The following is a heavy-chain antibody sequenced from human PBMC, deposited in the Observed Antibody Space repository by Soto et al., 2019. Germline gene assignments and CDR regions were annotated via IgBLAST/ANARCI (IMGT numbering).Heavy chain of an antibody. D-gene: IGHD1-26*01. CDR3: ARGVSAGVDY. CDR2: MQPSTGRT. Sequence: QVQLVQSGAEVREPGASVKVSCKASGYSFTSLDINWVQQTAGQGLEWMGWMQPSTGRTGYAQKFQGRVTMTRDTSINTAYMELTTLTSDDTAFYYCARGVSAGVDYWGQGTLVTVSS. V-gene: IGHV1-8*01. J-gene: IGHJ4*02. CDR1: GYSFTSLD.